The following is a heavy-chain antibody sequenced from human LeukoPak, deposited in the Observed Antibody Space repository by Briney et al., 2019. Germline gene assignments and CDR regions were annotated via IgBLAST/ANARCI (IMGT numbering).Heavy chain of an antibody. J-gene: IGHJ5*02. CDR2: IYYSGST. CDR1: GGSISSSSYY. CDR3: ARVWRYYYGSGSYLNWFDP. Sequence: SETLSLTCTVSGGSISSSSYYWGWIRQPPGKGLEWIGSIYYSGSTYYNPSLKSRVTISVDTSKNQFSLKLSSVTAAVTAVYYCARVWRYYYGSGSYLNWFDPWGQGTLVTVSS. V-gene: IGHV4-39*07. D-gene: IGHD3-10*01.